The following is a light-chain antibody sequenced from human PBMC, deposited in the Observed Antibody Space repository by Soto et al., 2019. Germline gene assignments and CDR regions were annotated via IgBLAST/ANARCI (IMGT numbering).Light chain of an antibody. CDR1: QIVGGDT. CDR3: QQYHGAPDT. CDR2: GAS. J-gene: IGKJ5*01. Sequence: EIVLTQSPGTLSLSPGERATLSCRASQIVGGDTLAWFQQRPGQAPRLVIYGASNRAAGIPDRFSGSGSGTDFTPTVSRLEPEDFAVYYCQQYHGAPDTFGQGTRLEMK. V-gene: IGKV3-20*01.